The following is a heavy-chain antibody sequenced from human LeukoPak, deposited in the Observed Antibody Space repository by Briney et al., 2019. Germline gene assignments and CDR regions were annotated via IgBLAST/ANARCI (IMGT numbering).Heavy chain of an antibody. CDR1: GFTFSDYW. D-gene: IGHD3-16*01. Sequence: GGSLRLSCVASGFTFSDYWMHWVRHAAGKGLVWVSRIDNDGRGTSYADSVKGRFTISRDNAKNRLYLQMNSLRAEDTAVYYCASLNYGPDYWGQGTLVTVSS. J-gene: IGHJ4*02. V-gene: IGHV3-74*01. CDR3: ASLNYGPDY. CDR2: IDNDGRGT.